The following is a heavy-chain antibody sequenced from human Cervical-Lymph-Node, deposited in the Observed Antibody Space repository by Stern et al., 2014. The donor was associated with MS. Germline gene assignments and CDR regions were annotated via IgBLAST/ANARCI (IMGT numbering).Heavy chain of an antibody. CDR1: GGTLSSQA. J-gene: IGHJ6*02. D-gene: IGHD1-1*01. CDR3: ARDEIGQTTTHYYYYGMDV. V-gene: IGHV1-69*01. Sequence: MQLVESGAEVKKPGSSVKVSCKASGGTLSSQAISWVRQAPGQGLEWLGGIIPVFCASHYAQKFEGRVSITADESTNTAYMELRSLRSEDTAVYYCARDEIGQTTTHYYYYGMDVWGQGTTVTVSS. CDR2: IIPVFCAS.